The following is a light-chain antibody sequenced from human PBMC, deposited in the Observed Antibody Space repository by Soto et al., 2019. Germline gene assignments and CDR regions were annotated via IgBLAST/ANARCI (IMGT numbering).Light chain of an antibody. J-gene: IGLJ3*02. V-gene: IGLV6-57*04. CDR3: QSYDASFWV. Sequence: NFVLTQPHSVSESPGKTVTISCTRSSGSIASHFVHWYQQRPGSAPATVIYDDNQRPSGVPDRFSGSIDSSSNSASLTISGLKTEDEADYYCQSYDASFWVFGGGTKLTVL. CDR1: SGSIASHF. CDR2: DDN.